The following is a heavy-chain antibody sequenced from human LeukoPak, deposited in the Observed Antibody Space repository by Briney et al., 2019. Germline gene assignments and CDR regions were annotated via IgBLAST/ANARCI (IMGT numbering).Heavy chain of an antibody. CDR2: ISGSGGST. J-gene: IGHJ4*02. Sequence: GGSLRLPCAASGFTFSSYAMSWVRQAPGKGLEWVSAISGSGGSTYYADSVKGRFTISRDNSRNTLSLQMNSLRAEDTAVYYCARPSDGYYRPLGYWGQGTLVTVSS. D-gene: IGHD3-22*01. CDR3: ARPSDGYYRPLGY. V-gene: IGHV3-23*01. CDR1: GFTFSSYA.